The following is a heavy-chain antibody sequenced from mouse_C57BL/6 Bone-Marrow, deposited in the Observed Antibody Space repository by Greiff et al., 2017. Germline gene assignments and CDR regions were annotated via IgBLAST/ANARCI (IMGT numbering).Heavy chain of an antibody. Sequence: VQLQQPGADLVKPGASVKLSCTASGYTFTSYWMQWVQQRPGQGLEWIGEINPSDSYTNYNQKFKGKATLTVDTSYSTTYMQLISLTSEDSAVYYCASWWDEDYWGQGTLVTVSA. CDR3: ASWWDEDY. CDR1: GYTFTSYW. V-gene: IGHV1-50*01. CDR2: INPSDSYT. D-gene: IGHD1-1*02. J-gene: IGHJ3*01.